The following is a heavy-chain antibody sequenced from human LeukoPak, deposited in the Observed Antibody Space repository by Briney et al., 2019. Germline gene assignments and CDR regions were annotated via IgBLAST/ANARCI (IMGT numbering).Heavy chain of an antibody. D-gene: IGHD2-8*01. CDR2: IKPDGSSI. CDR3: ATLYAGSTDY. Sequence: PGGSLRLSCAACGFSFSSYWMNWVRQAPGKGLVWVARIKPDGSSISSADSVKGRFTISRDNAKNTLYLQMNSLRAEDTAVYYCATLYAGSTDYWGRGTLVTVSS. J-gene: IGHJ4*02. V-gene: IGHV3-74*01. CDR1: GFSFSSYW.